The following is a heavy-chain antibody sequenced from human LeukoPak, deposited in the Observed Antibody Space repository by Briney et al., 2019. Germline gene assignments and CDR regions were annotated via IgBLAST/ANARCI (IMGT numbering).Heavy chain of an antibody. V-gene: IGHV4-59*01. CDR3: ARDAHYSGSAHDAIDI. Sequence: PSETLSLTCTVSGGSIRSYYWSWIRQPPGKGLEWIGYIHYSGSTNYNPSLKSRVTISVDTSKNQFSLRLSSVTAADTAVYYCARDAHYSGSAHDAIDIWGQGTMVTVSS. J-gene: IGHJ3*02. CDR2: IHYSGST. D-gene: IGHD1-26*01. CDR1: GGSIRSYY.